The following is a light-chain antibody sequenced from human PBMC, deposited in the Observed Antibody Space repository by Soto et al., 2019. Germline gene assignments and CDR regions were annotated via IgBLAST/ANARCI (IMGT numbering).Light chain of an antibody. CDR3: QKYDRAPRT. Sequence: EIVMTQSPATLSVSPGERATLSCRASQSVSGNLAWYQQKPGQAPRLLIYGASTRATGIPARFSGSGSGTEFTLTISSLQSEDFATYYCQKYDRAPRTFGQGTKVEIK. J-gene: IGKJ1*01. CDR2: GAS. V-gene: IGKV3-15*01. CDR1: QSVSGN.